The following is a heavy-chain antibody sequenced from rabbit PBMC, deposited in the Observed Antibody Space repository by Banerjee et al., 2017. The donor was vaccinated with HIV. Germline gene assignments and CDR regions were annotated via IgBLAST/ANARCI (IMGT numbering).Heavy chain of an antibody. V-gene: IGHV1S45*01. D-gene: IGHD1-1*01. Sequence: QEQLKESGGGLVTPAGTLTLTCTASGSDISSYAISWVRQAPGKGLEWIGRIYPGIGTDYVSWVNGRFTISKTSSTTLTLQMTSLTAADTATYFCARGIGYSGSRLDLWGPGTLVTVS. CDR3: ARGIGYSGSRLDL. J-gene: IGHJ3*01. CDR1: GSDISSYA. CDR2: IYPGIGT.